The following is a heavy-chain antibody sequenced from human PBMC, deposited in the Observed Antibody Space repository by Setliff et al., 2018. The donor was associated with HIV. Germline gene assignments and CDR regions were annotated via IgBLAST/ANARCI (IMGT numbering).Heavy chain of an antibody. D-gene: IGHD2-2*01. J-gene: IGHJ4*02. V-gene: IGHV1-18*01. Sequence: GASVKVSCKASGYTFTSYGISWVRQAPGQGLEWMGWSSAYNGNTNYAQKLQGRVTMTTDTSTSTVYMELRSLRSDDTAVYYCARGPGEYQSYYFDYWGQGTLVTVSS. CDR3: ARGPGEYQSYYFDY. CDR1: GYTFTSYG. CDR2: SSAYNGNT.